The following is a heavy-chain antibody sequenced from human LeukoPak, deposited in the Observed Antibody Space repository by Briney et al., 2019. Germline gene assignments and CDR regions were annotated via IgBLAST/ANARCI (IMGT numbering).Heavy chain of an antibody. CDR3: ATGNYYDSRGYYTFGY. CDR1: GFTFSKYW. Sequence: GGSLRLSCAASGFTFSKYWMHWVRQVPGKGLVGVSLINGDGSTTNYADFVKGRFTISRDNAKNTLSLPVNSLRAEDTAVYYCATGNYYDSRGYYTFGYWGQGTLVTVSS. CDR2: INGDGSTT. D-gene: IGHD3-22*01. J-gene: IGHJ1*01. V-gene: IGHV3-74*01.